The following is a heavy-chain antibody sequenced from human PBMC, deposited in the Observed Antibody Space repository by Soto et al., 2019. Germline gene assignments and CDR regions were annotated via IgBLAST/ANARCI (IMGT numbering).Heavy chain of an antibody. CDR2: IWYDGSNK. CDR1: GFTFSSYG. J-gene: IGHJ2*01. Sequence: GGSLRLSCAASGFTFSSYGMHWVRQAPGKGLEWVAVIWYDGSNKYYADSVKGRFTISRDNSKNTLYLQMNSLRAEDTALYYCAKDASSGITSFDLWGRGTLVTVSS. V-gene: IGHV3-33*06. D-gene: IGHD3-3*01. CDR3: AKDASSGITSFDL.